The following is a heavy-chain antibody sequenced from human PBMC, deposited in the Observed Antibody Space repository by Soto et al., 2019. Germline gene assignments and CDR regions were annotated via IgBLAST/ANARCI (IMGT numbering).Heavy chain of an antibody. CDR1: GFTFSSYA. CDR3: VTPRYSGSYNMEDAFDI. CDR2: ISSNGGST. J-gene: IGHJ3*02. D-gene: IGHD1-26*01. Sequence: GGSLRLSCSASGFTFSSYAMHWVRQAPGKGLEYVSAISSNGGSTYYADSVKGRFTISRDHSKNTLYLQMSSLRAEDTAVYYYVTPRYSGSYNMEDAFDIWGQGTMVTVSS. V-gene: IGHV3-64D*08.